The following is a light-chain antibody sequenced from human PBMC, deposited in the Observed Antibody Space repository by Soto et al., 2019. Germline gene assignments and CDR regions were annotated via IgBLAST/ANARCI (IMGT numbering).Light chain of an antibody. Sequence: EIVLPQSPATLSVSPGERATLSCRASQSIMFSLAWYQQKPGQAPRLVISGASTRATGIPARFSGSGSGKEFTLTISSLQSEDFAVYYCQQYYDWPPLTFGGGTKVDI. V-gene: IGKV3-15*01. CDR3: QQYYDWPPLT. CDR2: GAS. CDR1: QSIMFS. J-gene: IGKJ4*01.